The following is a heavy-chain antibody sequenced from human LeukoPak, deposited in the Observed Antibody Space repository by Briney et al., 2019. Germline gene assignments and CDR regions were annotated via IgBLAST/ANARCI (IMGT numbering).Heavy chain of an antibody. V-gene: IGHV3-23*01. D-gene: IGHD7-27*01. CDR2: ISDSAAST. CDR3: AKGLVNGGNFDK. Sequence: GGSLRLSCEASEFTFSRSAMSWVRQAPGKGLEWVSAISDSAASTYYADSVKGRFTISRDNSKNTLYLQLNSLRAEDTAVYYCAKGLVNGGNFDKWGQGTLVTVSS. CDR1: EFTFSRSA. J-gene: IGHJ4*02.